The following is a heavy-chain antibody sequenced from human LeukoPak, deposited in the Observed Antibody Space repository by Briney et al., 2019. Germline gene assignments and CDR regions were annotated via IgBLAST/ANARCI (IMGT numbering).Heavy chain of an antibody. Sequence: GGSLRLSCAASGFTFSDYYMSWIRQAPGKGLEWVSYISSSGSTIYYADSVKGRFTISRDNAKNSLYLQMNSLRAEDTAVYYCARKDIVLMVYATAAPGGIDYWGQGTLVTVSS. J-gene: IGHJ4*02. V-gene: IGHV3-11*01. D-gene: IGHD2-8*01. CDR2: ISSSGSTI. CDR3: ARKDIVLMVYATAAPGGIDY. CDR1: GFTFSDYY.